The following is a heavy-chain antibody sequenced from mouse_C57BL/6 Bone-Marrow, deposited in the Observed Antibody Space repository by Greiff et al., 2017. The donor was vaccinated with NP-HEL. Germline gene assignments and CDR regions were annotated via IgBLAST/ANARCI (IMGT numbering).Heavy chain of an antibody. CDR1: GYSITSGYY. Sequence: EVQLVESGPGLVKPSQSLSLTCSVTGYSITSGYYWNWIRQFPGNKLEWMGYISYDGSNNYNPSLKNRISITRDTAKNQFFLKLNSVTTEDTATYYCASRQLRLLAMDYWGQGTSVTVSS. J-gene: IGHJ4*01. V-gene: IGHV3-6*01. D-gene: IGHD3-2*02. CDR3: ASRQLRLLAMDY. CDR2: ISYDGSN.